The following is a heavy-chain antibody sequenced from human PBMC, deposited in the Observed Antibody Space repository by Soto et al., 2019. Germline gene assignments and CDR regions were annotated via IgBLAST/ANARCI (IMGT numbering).Heavy chain of an antibody. CDR2: ISSSSSYI. V-gene: IGHV3-21*01. D-gene: IGHD3-16*02. CDR3: AVYHKPLLHP. CDR1: GFTFSSYS. Sequence: PVGSLRLSCAASGFTFSSYSMNWVLQAPGKGLEWVSSISSSSSYIYYADSVKGRFTISRDNAKNSLYLQMNSLRAEDTAVDYCAVYHKPLLHPWAKRTLVTVS. J-gene: IGHJ5*02.